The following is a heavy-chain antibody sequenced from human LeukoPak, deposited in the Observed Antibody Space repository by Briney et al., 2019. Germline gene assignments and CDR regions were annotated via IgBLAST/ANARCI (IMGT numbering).Heavy chain of an antibody. CDR3: ARRVVYSSSWPVGYYYYYMDV. CDR1: GGSISSYY. Sequence: SETLSLTCTVSGGSISSYYWSWIRQPPGKGLEWIGYIYYSGSTNYNPSLKSRVTISVDTSKNQFSLKLSSVTAADTAVYYCARRVVYSSSWPVGYYYYYMDVWGKGTTVTVSS. J-gene: IGHJ6*03. D-gene: IGHD6-13*01. CDR2: IYYSGST. V-gene: IGHV4-59*12.